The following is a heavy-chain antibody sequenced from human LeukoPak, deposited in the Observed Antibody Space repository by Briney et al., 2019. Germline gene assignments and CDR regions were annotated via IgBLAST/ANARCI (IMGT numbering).Heavy chain of an antibody. Sequence: SETLSLTCAVYGGSFSGYYWSWIRQPPGKGLEWIGEINHSGRTNYNPSLKSRVTISVDTSKNQFSLKLSSVTAADTAVYYCARGGNYWPQWWFDPWGRGTLVSVSS. CDR2: INHSGRT. D-gene: IGHD1-26*01. CDR3: ARGGNYWPQWWFDP. J-gene: IGHJ5*02. V-gene: IGHV4-34*01. CDR1: GGSFSGYY.